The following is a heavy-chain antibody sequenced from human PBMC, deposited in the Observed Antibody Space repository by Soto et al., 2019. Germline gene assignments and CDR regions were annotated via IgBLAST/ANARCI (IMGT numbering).Heavy chain of an antibody. CDR2: INSDGSST. V-gene: IGHV3-74*01. Sequence: GGSLRLSCAASGFTFSSYWMHWVRQAPGKGLVWVSRINSDGSSTSYADSVKGRFTISRDNAKNTLYLQMNSLRAEDTAVYYCARGSLAARPYYYYYYYMDVWGKGTTVTVSS. CDR1: GFTFSSYW. CDR3: ARGSLAARPYYYYYYYMDV. J-gene: IGHJ6*03. D-gene: IGHD6-6*01.